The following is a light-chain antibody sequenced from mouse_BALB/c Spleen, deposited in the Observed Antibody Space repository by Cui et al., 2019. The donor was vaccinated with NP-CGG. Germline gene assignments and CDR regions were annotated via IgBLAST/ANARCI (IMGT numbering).Light chain of an antibody. V-gene: IGLV1*01. CDR1: TGAVTIRNY. CDR3: ALWYSNHWV. Sequence: HAVVTQESALITSPGETVTLTCRSSTGAVTIRNYANWVQEKPDHLFTGLIGGTNNRVPGVPARFSGSLIGDKAALTITGAQTEDEAIYFCALWYSNHWVFGGGTKVTVL. CDR2: GTN. J-gene: IGLJ1*01.